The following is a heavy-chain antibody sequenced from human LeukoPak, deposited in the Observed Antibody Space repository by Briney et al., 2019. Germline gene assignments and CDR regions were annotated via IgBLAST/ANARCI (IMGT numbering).Heavy chain of an antibody. Sequence: SVKVSCKASGFTFTSSAMQWVRQARGQRLEWIGWIVVGSGNTNYARKFQERVTITRDMSTSTAYMELSSLRSEDTAVYYCAAALYTAMGSFDYWGQGTLVTVSS. CDR3: AAALYTAMGSFDY. V-gene: IGHV1-58*02. J-gene: IGHJ4*02. CDR2: IVVGSGNT. CDR1: GFTFTSSA. D-gene: IGHD5-18*01.